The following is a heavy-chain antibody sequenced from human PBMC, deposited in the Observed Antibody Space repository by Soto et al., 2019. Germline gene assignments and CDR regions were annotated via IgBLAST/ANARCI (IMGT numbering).Heavy chain of an antibody. D-gene: IGHD2-15*01. J-gene: IGHJ3*02. CDR2: IYPADSDT. V-gene: IGHV5-51*01. CDR1: GNSFTRSW. Sequence: PGESLKISCQGSGNSFTRSWIGWVRQMPGKGLECMGIIYPADSDTRYSPSIQGQVTISADKSTSTAYLQWSSLKASDTAIYFCARREFGGDGFDIWGQGTMVTVS. CDR3: ARREFGGDGFDI.